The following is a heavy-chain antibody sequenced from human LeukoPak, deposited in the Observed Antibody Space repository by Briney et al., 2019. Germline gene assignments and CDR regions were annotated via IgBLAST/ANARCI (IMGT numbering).Heavy chain of an antibody. Sequence: PSETLSLTCTVSGGSISSHYWSWIRQPPGKGLEWIGYIYYSGSTNYNPSLKSRVTISVDTSKNPFSLKLSSVTAADTAVYYCARGPISGIDWFDPWGQGTLVTVSS. CDR3: ARGPISGIDWFDP. CDR1: GGSISSHY. CDR2: IYYSGST. V-gene: IGHV4-59*11. J-gene: IGHJ5*02. D-gene: IGHD6-19*01.